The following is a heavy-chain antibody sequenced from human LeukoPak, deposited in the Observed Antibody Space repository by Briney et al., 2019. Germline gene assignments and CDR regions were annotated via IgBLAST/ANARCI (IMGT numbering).Heavy chain of an antibody. CDR3: AKDVRGMDV. CDR1: GFTFSSYG. V-gene: IGHV3-30*18. J-gene: IGHJ6*04. CDR2: ISYDGSNK. Sequence: GRSLRLSCAASGFTFSSYGTHWVRQAPGKGLEWVAVISYDGSNKYYADSVKGRFTISRDNSKNTLYLQMNSLRAEDTAVYYCAKDVRGMDVWGKGTTVTVSS.